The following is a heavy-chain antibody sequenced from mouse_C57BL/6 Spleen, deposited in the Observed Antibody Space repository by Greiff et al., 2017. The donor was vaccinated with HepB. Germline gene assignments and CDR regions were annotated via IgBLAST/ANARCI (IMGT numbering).Heavy chain of an antibody. J-gene: IGHJ2*01. Sequence: EVKLQESGGGLVQPGGSLSLSCAASGFTFTDYYMSWVRQPPGKALEWLGFIRNKANGYTTEYSASVKGRFTISRDNSQSILYLQMNTLRAEDSATYYCARIYDGYPYYFDYWGQGTTLTVSS. D-gene: IGHD2-3*01. CDR2: IRNKANGYTT. V-gene: IGHV7-3*01. CDR3: ARIYDGYPYYFDY. CDR1: GFTFTDYY.